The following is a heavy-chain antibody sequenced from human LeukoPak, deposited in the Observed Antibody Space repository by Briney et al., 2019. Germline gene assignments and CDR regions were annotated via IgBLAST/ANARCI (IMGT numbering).Heavy chain of an antibody. J-gene: IGHJ4*02. Sequence: PGGSLRLSCAASELSVSTNCMTWVRQAPGKGLEWVSFIYSGGSTYYADSVRGRFTISRDNSKNTVYLQMNSLRAEDTAVYYCARRAGIYSHPYDYWGQGTLVTVSS. D-gene: IGHD1-14*01. V-gene: IGHV3-53*01. CDR1: ELSVSTNC. CDR2: IYSGGST. CDR3: ARRAGIYSHPYDY.